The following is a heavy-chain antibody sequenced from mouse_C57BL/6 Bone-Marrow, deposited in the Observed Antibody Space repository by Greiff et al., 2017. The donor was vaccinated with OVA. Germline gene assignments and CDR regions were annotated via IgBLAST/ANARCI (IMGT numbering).Heavy chain of an antibody. CDR3: ARRGIYGYDGEASWFAY. V-gene: IGHV14-3*01. J-gene: IGHJ3*01. D-gene: IGHD2-2*01. CDR1: GFNIKNTY. CDR2: IDPANGNT. Sequence: EVQLQQSVAELVRPGASVKLSCTASGFNIKNTYMHWVKQRHEQGLEWIGRIDPANGNTKYAPKFQGKATITADTSSNTAYLQLSSLTSEDTAIYYCARRGIYGYDGEASWFAYWGQGTLVTVSA.